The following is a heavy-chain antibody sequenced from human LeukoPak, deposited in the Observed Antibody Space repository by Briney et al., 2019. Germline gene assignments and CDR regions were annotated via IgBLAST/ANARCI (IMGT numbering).Heavy chain of an antibody. CDR3: ARGQEYIVVVPAAILYGWFDP. J-gene: IGHJ5*02. CDR2: IYYSGST. CDR1: GGSISSYY. D-gene: IGHD2-2*02. V-gene: IGHV4-59*12. Sequence: NPSETLSLTCTVSGGSISSYYWSWIRQPPGKGLEWIGYIYYSGSTNYNPSLKSRVTISVDTSKNQFSLKLSSVTAADTAVYYCARGQEYIVVVPAAILYGWFDPWGQGTLVTVSS.